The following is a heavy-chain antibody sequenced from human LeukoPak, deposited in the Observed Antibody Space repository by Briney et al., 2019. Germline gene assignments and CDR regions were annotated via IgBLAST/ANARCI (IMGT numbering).Heavy chain of an antibody. Sequence: GGSLRLSCAASGFTLSSNYMSWVRQAPGKGLEWVSDIYSGGSTYYSDSVKGRVTLSRDNSKNTLYLQMNSLRAEDTAVYYCASATALHSSSWEGAFDSWGQGTMLTDCS. CDR1: GFTLSSNY. CDR2: IYSGGST. D-gene: IGHD6-13*01. CDR3: ASATALHSSSWEGAFDS. J-gene: IGHJ3*02. V-gene: IGHV3-53*01.